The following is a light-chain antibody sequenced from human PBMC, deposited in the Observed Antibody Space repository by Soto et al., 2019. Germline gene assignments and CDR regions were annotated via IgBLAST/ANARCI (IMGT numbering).Light chain of an antibody. J-gene: IGKJ1*01. V-gene: IGKV3-20*01. CDR3: QQYGRSPGT. CDR1: QSVSSSY. CDR2: GAS. Sequence: EIVLTQSPATLSLSPGESATLPCRASQSVSSSYLAWYQQKPGQAPRLLIYGASSRATGIPDRFSGSGSGTDFTLTISRLEPEDFAVYYCQQYGRSPGTFGQGTKVDIK.